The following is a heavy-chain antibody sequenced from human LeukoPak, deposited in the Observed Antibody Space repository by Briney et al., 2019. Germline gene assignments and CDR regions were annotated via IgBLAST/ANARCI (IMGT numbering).Heavy chain of an antibody. D-gene: IGHD6-13*01. J-gene: IGHJ2*01. CDR1: GGSFSGYY. Sequence: SETLSLTCAVYGGSFSGYYWSWIRQPPGKGLEWIGEINHSGSTNYNPSLKSRVTISVDTSKNQFSLKLSSVTAADTAVYYCARTAAAGIRYFDLWGRGTLVTVSS. CDR2: INHSGST. CDR3: ARTAAAGIRYFDL. V-gene: IGHV4-34*01.